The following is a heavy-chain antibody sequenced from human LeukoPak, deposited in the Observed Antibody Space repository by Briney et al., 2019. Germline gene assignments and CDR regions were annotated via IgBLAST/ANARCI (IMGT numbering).Heavy chain of an antibody. CDR3: ARDWGWELLGHYFFDY. CDR1: GFTFSSYS. V-gene: IGHV3-21*01. Sequence: GGSLRLSCAASGFTFSSYSMNWVRQAPGKGLEWVSSISSSSSYIYYADSVKGRFTISRDNSKNTLYLQMNSLRAEDTAVYYCARDWGWELLGHYFFDYWGQGTLVTVSS. CDR2: ISSSSSYI. J-gene: IGHJ4*02. D-gene: IGHD1-26*01.